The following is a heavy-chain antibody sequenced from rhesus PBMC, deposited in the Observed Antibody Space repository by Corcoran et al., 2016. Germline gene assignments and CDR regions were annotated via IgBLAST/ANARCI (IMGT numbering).Heavy chain of an antibody. CDR3: ARVYGNYADRYFDL. D-gene: IGHD4-35*01. J-gene: IGHJ2*01. CDR2: VSGSRSTT. V-gene: IGHV4-169*01. CDR1: GGSISSNY. Sequence: QLQLQESGPGLVKPSETLSVTCAVSGGSISSNYWSWIRQAPGKGLEWIGYVSGSRSTTNSTPTLTSRVTLSVDPSKNQLSLKLSSVTAADTAVYYCARVYGNYADRYFDLWGPGTPITISS.